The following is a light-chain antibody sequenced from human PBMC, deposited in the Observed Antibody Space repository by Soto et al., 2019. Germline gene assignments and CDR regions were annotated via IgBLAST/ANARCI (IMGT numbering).Light chain of an antibody. CDR3: QQYDDLPYT. CDR2: DAS. J-gene: IGKJ2*01. Sequence: DIQMTQSPSSLSSSVGDRVTITCQASQDISKFLNWYQQKPGKAPELVIYDASSLATGVPSTFSGSASGTDFTFTITSLQPEDIATYYCQQYDDLPYTFGQGTKLEIK. CDR1: QDISKF. V-gene: IGKV1-33*01.